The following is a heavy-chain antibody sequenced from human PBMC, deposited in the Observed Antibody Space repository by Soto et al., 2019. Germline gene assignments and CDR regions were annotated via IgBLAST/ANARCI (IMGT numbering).Heavy chain of an antibody. V-gene: IGHV4-59*01. Sequence: SETLSLTCTVSGGSISSYYWSWIRQPPGKRLEWIGYIYYSGSTNYNPSLKSRVTISVDTSKNQFSLKLSSVTAADTAVYYCARDSREGHSSSWYGPYYYGMDVWGQGTTVTVSS. J-gene: IGHJ6*02. CDR2: IYYSGST. CDR1: GGSISSYY. CDR3: ARDSREGHSSSWYGPYYYGMDV. D-gene: IGHD6-13*01.